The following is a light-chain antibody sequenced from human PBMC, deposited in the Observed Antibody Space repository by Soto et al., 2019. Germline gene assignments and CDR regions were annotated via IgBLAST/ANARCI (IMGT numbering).Light chain of an antibody. CDR2: GAS. V-gene: IGKV3-20*01. CDR1: QSVSSSY. J-gene: IGKJ2*01. CDR3: QQYGSSPYT. Sequence: EIVLTQSPGTLSLSPGERATLSCRASQSVSSSYLAWYQQKPGQAPRLLIYGASSRATGIPDRFSGSGSGTDFTLTISRLEPEEVAGYYCQQYGSSPYTFGQGTKREIK.